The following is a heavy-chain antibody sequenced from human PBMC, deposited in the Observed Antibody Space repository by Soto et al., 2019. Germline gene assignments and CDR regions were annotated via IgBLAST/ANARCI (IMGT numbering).Heavy chain of an antibody. J-gene: IGHJ4*02. CDR3: ARHRTTVTTRPVYFDY. Sequence: SETLSLTCTVSGGSIGSSSYYWGWIRQPPGKGLEWIGSIYYSGSTYYNPSLKSRVTISVVTSKNQFSLKLTSVTAADTAVYYCARHRTTVTTRPVYFDYWGQGTLVTVSS. CDR1: GGSIGSSSYY. D-gene: IGHD4-17*01. CDR2: IYYSGST. V-gene: IGHV4-39*01.